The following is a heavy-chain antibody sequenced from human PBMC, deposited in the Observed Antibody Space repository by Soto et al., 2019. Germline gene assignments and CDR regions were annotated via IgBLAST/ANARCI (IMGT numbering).Heavy chain of an antibody. Sequence: GGSLRLSCAASGFTFSDYYVSWIRQAPGKGLEWVAYISSSGSTIYYADSVKGRFTISRDNAKNSLYLQMNSLRAEDTAVYYCARWDYSNYEGYGMDVWGQGTAVTVSS. CDR1: GFTFSDYY. V-gene: IGHV3-11*01. CDR3: ARWDYSNYEGYGMDV. CDR2: ISSSGSTI. J-gene: IGHJ6*02. D-gene: IGHD4-4*01.